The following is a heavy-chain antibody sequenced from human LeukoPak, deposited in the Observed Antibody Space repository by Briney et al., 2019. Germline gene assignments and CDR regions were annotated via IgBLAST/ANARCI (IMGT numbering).Heavy chain of an antibody. D-gene: IGHD5-24*01. CDR1: GYTLTELS. J-gene: IGHJ4*02. CDR3: ATAPPMATITDYFYY. Sequence: ASVKVSCKFSGYTLTELSMRWVRQAPGKGPEWMGGFDPEDGETIYAQKFQGRVTMTEDTSTDTAYMELSSLRSDDTAVYYCATAPPMATITDYFYYWGQGTLVTVSS. V-gene: IGHV1-24*01. CDR2: FDPEDGET.